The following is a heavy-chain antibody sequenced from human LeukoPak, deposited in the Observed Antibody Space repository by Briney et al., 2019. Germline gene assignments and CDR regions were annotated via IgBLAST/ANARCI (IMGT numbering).Heavy chain of an antibody. D-gene: IGHD2-15*01. CDR2: IRAYNDNT. CDR3: ARVAVDLDCSGDTCSSVFKSFDA. V-gene: IGHV1-18*01. Sequence: ASVKVSCKASGYMFTSYAISWVRRAPGQGLEWMGWIRAYNDNTKYAQKFQARVTMTTDTSTSTAYMELRSLRSDDTAVHYCARVAVDLDCSGDTCSSVFKSFDAWGQGTLVTVSS. J-gene: IGHJ5*02. CDR1: GYMFTSYA.